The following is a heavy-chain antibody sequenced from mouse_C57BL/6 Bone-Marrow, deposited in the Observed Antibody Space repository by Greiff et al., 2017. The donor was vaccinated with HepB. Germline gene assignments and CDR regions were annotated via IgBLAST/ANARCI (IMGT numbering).Heavy chain of an antibody. D-gene: IGHD3-1*01. Sequence: QVQLKESGPGLVAPSQCLSISCTVSGFSLTSYAISWVRQPPGKGLEWLGVIWTGGGTNYNSALKSRRNINKDNSKSQVFLIMNSLQTDDTARYYCARYSAWFAYWGQGTLVTVSA. CDR3: ARYSAWFAY. J-gene: IGHJ3*01. CDR1: GFSLTSYA. CDR2: IWTGGGT. V-gene: IGHV2-9-1*01.